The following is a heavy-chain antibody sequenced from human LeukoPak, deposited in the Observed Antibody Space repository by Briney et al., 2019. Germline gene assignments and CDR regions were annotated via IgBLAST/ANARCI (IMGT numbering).Heavy chain of an antibody. J-gene: IGHJ3*02. CDR2: IYYSGST. CDR3: AINSSPRSDAFDI. V-gene: IGHV4-39*07. CDR1: GGSISSSSYY. Sequence: SETLSLTCTVSGGSISSSSYYWGWIRQPPGKGLEWIGSIYYSGSTYYNPSLKSRVTISVDTSKNQFSLKLGSVTAADTAVYYCAINSSPRSDAFDIWGQGTMVTVSS. D-gene: IGHD5-18*01.